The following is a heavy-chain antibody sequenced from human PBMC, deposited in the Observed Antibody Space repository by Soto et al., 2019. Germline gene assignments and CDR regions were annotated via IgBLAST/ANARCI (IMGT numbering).Heavy chain of an antibody. CDR1: GFTFSNYG. CDR3: AKKSGVGATWYFDY. CDR2: LPEIGTNT. Sequence: EVQLLESGGGLVQPGGSLRLSCAASGFTFSNYGMSWVRQAPGKGLEWVSALPEIGTNTYYADSVKGRVTISRDNSKNTLFLPINNLRAVDTAVYYCAKKSGVGATWYFDYWGQGTLVTVSS. J-gene: IGHJ4*02. D-gene: IGHD1-26*01. V-gene: IGHV3-23*01.